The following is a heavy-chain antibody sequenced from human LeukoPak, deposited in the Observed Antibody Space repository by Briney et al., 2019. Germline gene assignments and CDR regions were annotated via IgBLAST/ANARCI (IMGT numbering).Heavy chain of an antibody. V-gene: IGHV4-39*07. CDR2: IYYSGST. CDR3: ARETPYYYGSGGSTKIRYYYYMDA. CDR1: GVSISSSSYY. J-gene: IGHJ6*03. D-gene: IGHD3-10*01. Sequence: SETLSLTCTVSGVSISSSSYYWGWIRQPPGKGLAWIGSIYYSGSTYYNPSLKSRVTISVDTSKTQFSLKLSSVTAADTAVYYCARETPYYYGSGGSTKIRYYYYMDAWGKGTTVTISS.